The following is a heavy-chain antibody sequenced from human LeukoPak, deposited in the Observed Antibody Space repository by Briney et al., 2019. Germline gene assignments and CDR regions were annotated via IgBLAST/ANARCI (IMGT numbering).Heavy chain of an antibody. CDR2: ISGSGGST. CDR1: GFTFSSYA. D-gene: IGHD6-13*01. Sequence: GGSLRLSCAASGFTFSSYAMSWVRQAPGKGLEWVSAISGSGGSTYYADSVKGRFTISRDNSKNTLYLQMNSLRAEDTAVYYCAKDGLVLRYSSSWYDYWGQGTLVTVSS. V-gene: IGHV3-23*01. CDR3: AKDGLVLRYSSSWYDY. J-gene: IGHJ4*02.